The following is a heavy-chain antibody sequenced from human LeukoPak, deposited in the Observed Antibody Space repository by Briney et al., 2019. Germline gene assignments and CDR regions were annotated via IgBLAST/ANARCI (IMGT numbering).Heavy chain of an antibody. CDR3: ARSRDGYNKGFDY. Sequence: SETLSLTCTVSGGSISSYYWSWIRQPPEKGLEWIGYIYYSGSTNYNPSLKSRVTISVDTSKNQFSLKLSSVTAADTAVYYCARSRDGYNKGFDYWGQGTLVTVSS. V-gene: IGHV4-59*01. D-gene: IGHD5-24*01. CDR1: GGSISSYY. CDR2: IYYSGST. J-gene: IGHJ4*02.